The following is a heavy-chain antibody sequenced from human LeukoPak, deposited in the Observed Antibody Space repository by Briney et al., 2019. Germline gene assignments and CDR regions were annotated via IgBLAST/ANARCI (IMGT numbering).Heavy chain of an antibody. CDR3: ANQYYYDSSGYHFSYYFDY. D-gene: IGHD3-22*01. V-gene: IGHV3-23*01. CDR2: ITGSGGFT. Sequence: GGSLRLSCAASGFPFSTYAMNWVRQAPGKGLEWVSVITGSGGFTQYADSVKGRFTISRDNSKNTLYLQMNSLRAEDTAVYYCANQYYYDSSGYHFSYYFDYWGQGTLVTVSS. CDR1: GFPFSTYA. J-gene: IGHJ4*02.